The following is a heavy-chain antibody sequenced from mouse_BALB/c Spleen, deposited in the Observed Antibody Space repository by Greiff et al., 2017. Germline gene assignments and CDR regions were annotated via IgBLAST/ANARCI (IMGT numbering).Heavy chain of an antibody. Sequence: EVKLMESGGGLVKPGGSLKLSCAASGFTFSDYYMYWVRQTPEKRLEWVATISDGGSYTYYPDSVKGRFTISRDNAKNNLYLQMSSLKSEDTAMYYCASEGYGSYPSYAMDYWGQGTSVTVSS. CDR2: ISDGGSYT. CDR3: ASEGYGSYPSYAMDY. V-gene: IGHV5-4*02. J-gene: IGHJ4*01. D-gene: IGHD2-10*02. CDR1: GFTFSDYY.